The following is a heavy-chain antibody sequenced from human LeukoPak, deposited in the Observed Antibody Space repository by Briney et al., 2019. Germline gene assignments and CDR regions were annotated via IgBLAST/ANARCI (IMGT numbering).Heavy chain of an antibody. D-gene: IGHD2-15*01. CDR1: GFTFSSYG. CDR2: IRYDGSNR. Sequence: GGSLRLSCAASGFTFSSYGMHWVRQAPGKGLEWVAFIRYDGSNRYYADSVKGRFTISRDNSKNTLYLQMNSLRAEDTAVYYCAKDSGHCSGGSCYDYYYYYMDVWGKGTTVTISS. J-gene: IGHJ6*03. V-gene: IGHV3-30*02. CDR3: AKDSGHCSGGSCYDYYYYYMDV.